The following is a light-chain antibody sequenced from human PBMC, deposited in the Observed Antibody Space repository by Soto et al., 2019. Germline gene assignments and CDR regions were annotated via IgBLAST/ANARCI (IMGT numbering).Light chain of an antibody. CDR2: GAS. Sequence: EIVMTQSPATLSVSPGERATLSCRASHSVSSNLAWYQHKPGQAPRLLIYGASTRAHGIPARFIGSGSGTEFTLTISSLPSEDFAVYYCQQYDNWPPYTFGQGTKLEIK. J-gene: IGKJ2*01. CDR1: HSVSSN. V-gene: IGKV3-15*01. CDR3: QQYDNWPPYT.